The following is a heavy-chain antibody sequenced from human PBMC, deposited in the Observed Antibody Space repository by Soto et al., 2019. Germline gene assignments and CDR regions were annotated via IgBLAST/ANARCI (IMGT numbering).Heavy chain of an antibody. Sequence: GGSLRLSCAASGFTFSSYSMNWVRQAPGKGLEWVSYISSSSSTIYYADSVKGRFTISRDNAKNSLYLQMNSLRAEDTAVYYCARVPLVYATINWFDPWGQGTLVTVSS. CDR1: GFTFSSYS. CDR2: ISSSSSTI. J-gene: IGHJ5*02. V-gene: IGHV3-48*01. D-gene: IGHD2-8*01. CDR3: ARVPLVYATINWFDP.